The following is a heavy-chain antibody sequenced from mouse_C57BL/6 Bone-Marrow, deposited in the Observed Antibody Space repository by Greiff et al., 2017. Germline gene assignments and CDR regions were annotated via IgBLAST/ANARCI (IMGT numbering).Heavy chain of an antibody. V-gene: IGHV1-55*01. CDR2: IYPGSGST. CDR3: AREGGYYYGSSYVFDY. CDR1: GYTFTSYW. D-gene: IGHD1-1*01. Sequence: QVQLQQPGAELVKPGASVKMSCKASGYTFTSYWITWVKQRPGQGLEWIGDIYPGSGSTNYNEKFKSKATLTVDTSSSTAYMQRSSLTSEDSAVYYCAREGGYYYGSSYVFDYWGQGTTLTVSS. J-gene: IGHJ2*01.